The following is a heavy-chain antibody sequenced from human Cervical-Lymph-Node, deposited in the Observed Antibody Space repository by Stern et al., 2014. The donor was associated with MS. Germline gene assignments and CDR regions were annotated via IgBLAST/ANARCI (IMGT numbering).Heavy chain of an antibody. D-gene: IGHD3/OR15-3a*01. CDR3: AKERTYDFWGGQFDY. Sequence: VQLVESGGGVVQPGRSLRLSCAASGFAFSSYSMHWVRQTPGKGLEWVAVISDDGMYTYYGDSVKGRFAISRDNSKNTLYLQMNSLRAEDTAVYYCAKERTYDFWGGQFDYWGQGNLVTVSS. J-gene: IGHJ4*02. V-gene: IGHV3-30*18. CDR1: GFAFSSYS. CDR2: ISDDGMYT.